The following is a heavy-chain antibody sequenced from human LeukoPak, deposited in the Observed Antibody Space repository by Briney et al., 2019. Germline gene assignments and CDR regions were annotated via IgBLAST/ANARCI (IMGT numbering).Heavy chain of an antibody. CDR2: IYYSGST. V-gene: IGHV4-59*01. CDR1: GDSISSYY. CDR3: ARVLTRGYYFDY. J-gene: IGHJ4*02. Sequence: SETLSLTCTVSGDSISSYYWSWIRQPPGKGLEWIGYIYYSGSTNYNPSLKSRVTISVDPSKNQFSLKLSSVTAADTAVYYCARVLTRGYYFDYWGQGTLVTVSS.